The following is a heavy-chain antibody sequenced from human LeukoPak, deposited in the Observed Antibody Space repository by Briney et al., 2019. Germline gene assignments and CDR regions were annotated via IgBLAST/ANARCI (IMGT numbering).Heavy chain of an antibody. V-gene: IGHV5-51*01. D-gene: IGHD2-2*03. CDR3: ARQFGYCSSTSCYPDY. CDR2: IYPGDSDT. Sequence: GEPLKISCKGSGYSFTSYWIGWVRQMPGKGLEWMGIIYPGDSDTRYSPSFQGQVTTSADKSISTAYLQWSSLKASDTAMYYCARQFGYCSSTSCYPDYWGQGTLVTVSS. CDR1: GYSFTSYW. J-gene: IGHJ4*02.